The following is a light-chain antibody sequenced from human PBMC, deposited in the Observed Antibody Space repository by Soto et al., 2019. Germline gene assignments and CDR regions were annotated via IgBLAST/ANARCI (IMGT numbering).Light chain of an antibody. Sequence: IPMTQSPSSLSSSVGGRVTITLRGSPGSSSYLAWYQQKPGKAPKLLIYAASTLQSGVPSRFSGSGSGTEFTLTISSLQPEDFATYYCQQLNSSPPTFGQGTKVDIK. CDR3: QQLNSSPPT. V-gene: IGKV1-9*01. CDR2: AAS. J-gene: IGKJ1*01. CDR1: PGSSSY.